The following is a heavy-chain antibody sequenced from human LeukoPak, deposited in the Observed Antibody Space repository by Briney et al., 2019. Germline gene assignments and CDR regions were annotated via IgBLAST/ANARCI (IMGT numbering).Heavy chain of an antibody. CDR3: ARDPLGSSGWYGGGYFDY. CDR1: GFTVSSNY. CDR2: IYSGGST. J-gene: IGHJ4*02. V-gene: IGHV3-66*01. Sequence: PGGSLRLSCAASGFTVSSNYMGWVRQAPGKGLEWVSVIYSGGSTYYADSVKGRFTISRDNSKNTLYLQMNSLRAEDTAVYYCARDPLGSSGWYGGGYFDYWGQGTLVTVSS. D-gene: IGHD6-19*01.